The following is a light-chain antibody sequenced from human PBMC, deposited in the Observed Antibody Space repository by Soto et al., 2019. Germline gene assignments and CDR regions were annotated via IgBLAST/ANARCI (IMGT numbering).Light chain of an antibody. CDR2: GAS. J-gene: IGKJ4*01. Sequence: EIVMTQSPATLPVSPGERATLSCRASQSVFSNLAWYQQKPGQAPRLLIYGASTRATGIPARFSGSGSGTEFTLTISSLQSEDFAVYYCQQYNEWPLTFGGGTKVEIK. CDR3: QQYNEWPLT. V-gene: IGKV3-15*01. CDR1: QSVFSN.